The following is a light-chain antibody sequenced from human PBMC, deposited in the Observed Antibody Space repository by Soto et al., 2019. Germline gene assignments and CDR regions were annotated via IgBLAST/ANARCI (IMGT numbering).Light chain of an antibody. V-gene: IGKV1-39*01. CDR3: QQTYNTPIT. CDR2: AAS. Sequence: DIQLTQSPSSLSASVGDRVTITCRASYSISNYLNWYQHRPGKAPNLLIYAASTLQSGVPSRFSGSESETDFTLTITSLQPEDSATYYCQQTYNTPITFGQGTRLEIK. CDR1: YSISNY. J-gene: IGKJ5*01.